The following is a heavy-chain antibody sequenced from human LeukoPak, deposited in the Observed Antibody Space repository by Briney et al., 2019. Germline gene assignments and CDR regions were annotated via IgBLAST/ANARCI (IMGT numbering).Heavy chain of an antibody. CDR2: IYYSGST. Sequence: PSETLSLTCAVYGGSFSGYYWSWIRQPPGKGLEWIGYIYYSGSTRDNPSLKRRVTILVDTSKNQSYLKLNFVTAADTAVYYCARHAPNYYDSSGYGIDYWGQGTLVTVSS. CDR1: GGSFSGYY. D-gene: IGHD3-22*01. V-gene: IGHV4-59*08. CDR3: ARHAPNYYDSSGYGIDY. J-gene: IGHJ4*02.